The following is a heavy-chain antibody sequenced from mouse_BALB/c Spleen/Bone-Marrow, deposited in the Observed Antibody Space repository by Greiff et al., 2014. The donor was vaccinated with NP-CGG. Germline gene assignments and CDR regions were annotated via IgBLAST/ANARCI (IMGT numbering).Heavy chain of an antibody. J-gene: IGHJ4*01. CDR1: GFNIKDTY. CDR3: ARRGYYGNYYYAMDY. CDR2: IDPANGNT. D-gene: IGHD2-1*01. Sequence: VQLQQPGAELVKPGASVKLSCTASGFNIKDTYMHWVKQGPEQGLEWIGRIDPANGNTKYDPKFQGKATITADTSSNTAYLQLSSLTSEDTAVYYCARRGYYGNYYYAMDYWGQGTSVTVSS. V-gene: IGHV14-3*02.